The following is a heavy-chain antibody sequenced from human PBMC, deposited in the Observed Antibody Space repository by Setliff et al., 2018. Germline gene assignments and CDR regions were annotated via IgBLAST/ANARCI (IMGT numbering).Heavy chain of an antibody. CDR1: GGSISSHY. V-gene: IGHV4-59*11. CDR2: IYYSGST. D-gene: IGHD4-17*01. CDR3: ARPSTVTIFDY. Sequence: PSETLSLTCTVSGGSISSHYWSWIRQPPGKGLEWIGSIYYSGSTNYNPSLKSRVTISVDTSKNQFSLKLSSVTAADTAVYYCARPSTVTIFDYWGQGTLVTVSS. J-gene: IGHJ4*02.